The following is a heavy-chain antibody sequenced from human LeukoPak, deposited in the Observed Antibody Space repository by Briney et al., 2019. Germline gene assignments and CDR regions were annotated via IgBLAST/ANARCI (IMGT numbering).Heavy chain of an antibody. D-gene: IGHD2-15*01. CDR2: MNPNNGNT. J-gene: IGHJ4*02. V-gene: IGHV1-8*01. Sequence: ASVKVSCKTSGYTFTSYDINWVRQATGQGLEWMRWMNPNNGNTDYAQKFQGRVTMTSNTSIRTAYMELSSLKSEDTAVYYCVRSPRDSNLDYWGQGTLVTVSS. CDR3: VRSPRDSNLDY. CDR1: GYTFTSYD.